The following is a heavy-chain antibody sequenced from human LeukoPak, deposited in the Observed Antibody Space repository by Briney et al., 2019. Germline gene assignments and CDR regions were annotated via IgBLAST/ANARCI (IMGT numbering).Heavy chain of an antibody. Sequence: SQTLSLTCTVSGGSISSGGYYWSWIRQHPGKGLEWIGYIYYSGSTYYNPSLKSRVTISVDTSKNQFSLKLSSVTAADTAVYYCAREVTRSPYYYDSSDFVDWGQGTLVTVSS. CDR3: AREVTRSPYYYDSSDFVD. CDR2: IYYSGST. D-gene: IGHD3-22*01. V-gene: IGHV4-31*03. CDR1: GGSISSGGYY. J-gene: IGHJ4*02.